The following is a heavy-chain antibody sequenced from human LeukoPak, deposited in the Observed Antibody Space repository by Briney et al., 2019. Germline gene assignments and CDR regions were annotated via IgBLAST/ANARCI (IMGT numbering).Heavy chain of an antibody. Sequence: SQTLSLTCTVSGGSISSGGYYWSWIRQHPGKGLEWIGYIYYSGSTYYNPSLKSRVTVSVDTSKNQFSLKLSSVTAADTAVYYCARDRRPAVAGIEMGFDPWGQGTLVTVSS. V-gene: IGHV4-31*03. J-gene: IGHJ5*02. D-gene: IGHD6-19*01. CDR2: IYYSGST. CDR3: ARDRRPAVAGIEMGFDP. CDR1: GGSISSGGYY.